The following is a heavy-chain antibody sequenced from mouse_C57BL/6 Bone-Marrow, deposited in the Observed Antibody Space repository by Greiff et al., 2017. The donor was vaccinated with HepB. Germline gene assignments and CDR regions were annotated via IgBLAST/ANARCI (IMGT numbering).Heavy chain of an antibody. D-gene: IGHD1-1*01. CDR1: GFNIKDYY. V-gene: IGHV14-1*01. Sequence: VQLQQSGAELVRPGASVKLSCTASGFNIKDYYMHWVKQSPEQGLEWIGRIDPEDGDTEYAPTFQGKATMTADTSSNTAYLQLSSPTSEDTAVYYCTTWILRYPYYLDYWGQGTTLTVSS. CDR2: IDPEDGDT. J-gene: IGHJ2*01. CDR3: TTWILRYPYYLDY.